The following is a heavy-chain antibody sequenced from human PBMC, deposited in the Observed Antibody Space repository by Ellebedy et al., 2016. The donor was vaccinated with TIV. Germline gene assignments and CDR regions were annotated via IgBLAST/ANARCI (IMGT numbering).Heavy chain of an antibody. CDR3: ARSPLDAFDI. Sequence: SETLSLTCSVSGGSISHYYWSWIRQPPGKGLEWIGYVFYTGSTNYNPSLKNRVTISLDTYKNHFSLRLSSVTAADTAVYYCARSPLDAFDIWGQGTMVTVSS. CDR2: VFYTGST. V-gene: IGHV4-59*01. J-gene: IGHJ3*02. CDR1: GGSISHYY.